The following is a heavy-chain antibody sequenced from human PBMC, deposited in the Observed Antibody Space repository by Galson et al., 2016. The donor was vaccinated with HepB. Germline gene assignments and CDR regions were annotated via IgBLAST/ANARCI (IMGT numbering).Heavy chain of an antibody. J-gene: IGHJ4*02. V-gene: IGHV3-9*01. CDR3: AKERLVRRIFDH. CDR2: ISWDGTNI. D-gene: IGHD1-1*01. Sequence: SLRLSCAASGFQLSHYAMHWVRQGPDKGLEWVAGISWDGTNIAYADSVQGRFTISRDNSNNTLYLQMNGLRAEDTAVYYCAKERLVRRIFDHWGQGTLLTVSS. CDR1: GFQLSHYA.